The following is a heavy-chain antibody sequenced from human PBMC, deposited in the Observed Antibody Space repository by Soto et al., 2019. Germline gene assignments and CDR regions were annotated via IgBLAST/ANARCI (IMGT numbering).Heavy chain of an antibody. CDR3: AKGYCSSTSCYAGFDY. CDR2: ISCSGGST. D-gene: IGHD2-2*01. V-gene: IGHV3-23*01. Sequence: GGSLRLSCAASGFTFSSYAMSWVRQAPGKGLEWVSAISCSGGSTYYADSVKGRFTISRDNSKNTLYLQMNSLRAEDTAVYYCAKGYCSSTSCYAGFDYWGQGTLVTVSS. J-gene: IGHJ4*02. CDR1: GFTFSSYA.